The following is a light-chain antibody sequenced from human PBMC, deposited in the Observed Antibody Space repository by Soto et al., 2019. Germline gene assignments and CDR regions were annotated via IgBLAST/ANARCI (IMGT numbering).Light chain of an antibody. Sequence: LTQPGSVSGSPGQSITISYTGTSSDVGSYNLVSWYQQHPGKAPKLMLYEVSKRPSGVSNRFSGSKSGNTASLTISGLQAEDEADYYCCSYAGSTTCVFGTGTKVTVL. J-gene: IGLJ1*01. V-gene: IGLV2-23*02. CDR2: EVS. CDR3: CSYAGSTTCV. CDR1: SSDVGSYNL.